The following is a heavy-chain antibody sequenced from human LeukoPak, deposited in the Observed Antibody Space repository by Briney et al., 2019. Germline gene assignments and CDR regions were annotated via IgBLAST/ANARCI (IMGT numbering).Heavy chain of an antibody. CDR1: GFTLSQYG. CDR3: AKSVPAIRGEIDY. CDR2: LRFDGGDQ. Sequence: GGSLRLSCVASGFTLSQYGMHSVRQAPGKGLEWVAFLRFDGGDQSYADSVKGRFTISRDNSKNTLYLQMNSLRAEDTAVYYCAKSVPAIRGEIDYWGQGTLVTVSS. D-gene: IGHD3-10*01. J-gene: IGHJ4*02. V-gene: IGHV3-30*02.